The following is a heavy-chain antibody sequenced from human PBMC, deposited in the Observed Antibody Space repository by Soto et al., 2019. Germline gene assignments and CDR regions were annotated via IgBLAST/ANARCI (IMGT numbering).Heavy chain of an antibody. D-gene: IGHD6-19*01. J-gene: IGHJ4*02. CDR1: SGSLSGYY. V-gene: IGHV4-34*01. CDR3: ARGGLLPDY. CDR2: INHNGAT. Sequence: SETLSLTCAVYSGSLSGYYWNWIRQPPGKGLEWIGEINHNGATNYNPSLNSRVTLSVDTSKNQFSLKLSSVTAADTAVYYCARGGLLPDYWGQGTLVTVSS.